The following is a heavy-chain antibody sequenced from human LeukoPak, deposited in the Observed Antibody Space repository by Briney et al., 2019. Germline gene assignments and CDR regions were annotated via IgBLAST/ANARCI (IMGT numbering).Heavy chain of an antibody. CDR3: ARAIFLGYSSGWSRGGAFDI. CDR1: GFTFSSYA. J-gene: IGHJ3*02. Sequence: GGSLRLSCAASGFTFSSYAMSWVRQAPGKGLEWVAVISYDGSNKYYADSVKGRFTISRGNSKNTLYLQMNSLRAEDTAVYYCARAIFLGYSSGWSRGGAFDIWGQGTMVTVSS. D-gene: IGHD6-19*01. CDR2: ISYDGSNK. V-gene: IGHV3-30-3*01.